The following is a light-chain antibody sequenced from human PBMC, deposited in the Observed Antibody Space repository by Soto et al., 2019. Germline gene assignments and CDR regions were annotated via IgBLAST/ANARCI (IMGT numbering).Light chain of an antibody. J-gene: IGKJ1*01. CDR1: QSISSW. V-gene: IGKV1-5*03. CDR2: EAS. CDR3: QQSNNYPWT. Sequence: DIQMTQSPSTLSASVGDRVTITCRASQSISSWLAWYQQKPGKAPTLLIYEASNLESGVPSRFSGSGSGTEFNLTISSLQPDDFETYYCQQSNNYPWTFGQGTKVDIK.